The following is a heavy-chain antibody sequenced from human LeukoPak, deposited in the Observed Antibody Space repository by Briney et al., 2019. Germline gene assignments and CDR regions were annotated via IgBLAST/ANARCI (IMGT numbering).Heavy chain of an antibody. V-gene: IGHV1-8*01. D-gene: IGHD2-2*01. Sequence: VASVKVSCKASGYTFTSYDINWVRQATGQGLEWMGWMSPNSGNTGYAQKFQGRVTMTRNTSISTAYMELSSLRSEDTAVYYCARSWETQLGFDYWGQGTLVTVSS. CDR3: ARSWETQLGFDY. CDR1: GYTFTSYD. J-gene: IGHJ4*02. CDR2: MSPNSGNT.